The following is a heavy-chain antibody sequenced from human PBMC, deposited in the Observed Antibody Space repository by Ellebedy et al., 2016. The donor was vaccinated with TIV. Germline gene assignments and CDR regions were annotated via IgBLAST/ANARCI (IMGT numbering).Heavy chain of an antibody. J-gene: IGHJ5*02. Sequence: GESLKISXAASGFTFSSYAMSWVRQAPGKGLEWVSAISGSGGSTYYADSVKGRFTISRDNSKNTLYLQMNSLRAEDTAVYYCAKDLVAASILSVNWFDPWGQGTLVTVSS. V-gene: IGHV3-23*01. CDR1: GFTFSSYA. CDR3: AKDLVAASILSVNWFDP. D-gene: IGHD2-15*01. CDR2: ISGSGGST.